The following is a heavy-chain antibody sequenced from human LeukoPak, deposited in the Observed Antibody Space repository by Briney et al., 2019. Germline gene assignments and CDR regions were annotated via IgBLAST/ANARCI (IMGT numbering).Heavy chain of an antibody. V-gene: IGHV3-30*02. CDR2: TRNVGNTI. D-gene: IGHD1-26*01. CDR3: AKDSSGSDPFDY. CDR1: GFTFKDYG. Sequence: GGSLRLSCAASGFTFKDYGMHWARQAPGKGLEWVAFTRNVGNTIYYADSVKGRFTISRDDSKNTLYLQMNSLGPEDTAVYYCAKDSSGSDPFDYWGQGTLVTVSS. J-gene: IGHJ4*02.